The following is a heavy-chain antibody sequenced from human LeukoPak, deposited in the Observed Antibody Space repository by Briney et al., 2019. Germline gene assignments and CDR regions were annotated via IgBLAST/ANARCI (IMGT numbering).Heavy chain of an antibody. J-gene: IGHJ6*02. CDR1: GGSFSYYY. D-gene: IGHD6-13*01. V-gene: IGHV4-34*01. CDR3: ATSFHIAAPYYYGMDV. CDR2: INHSGST. Sequence: SETLSLTCAVYGGSFSYYYWSWIRQPPGKTLEWIGEINHSGSTNYNPSLKSRVTISVDTSKNQFSLKLSSVTAADTAVYYCATSFHIAAPYYYGMDVWGQGTTVTVSS.